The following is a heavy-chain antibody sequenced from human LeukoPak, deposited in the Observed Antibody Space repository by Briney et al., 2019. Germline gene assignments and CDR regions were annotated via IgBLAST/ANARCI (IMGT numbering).Heavy chain of an antibody. CDR2: ISSSSSTI. D-gene: IGHD2-2*01. J-gene: IGHJ4*02. CDR1: GFTLSTYS. CDR3: ARGRYCSSASCYFDS. Sequence: GGSLRLSCAASGFTLSTYSMNWVRQAPGKGLEWISYISSSSSTIYYADSVKGRFTISRDNAKNSLYLQMDSLRDEGTAVYYCARGRYCSSASCYFDSWGQGTLVTVSS. V-gene: IGHV3-48*02.